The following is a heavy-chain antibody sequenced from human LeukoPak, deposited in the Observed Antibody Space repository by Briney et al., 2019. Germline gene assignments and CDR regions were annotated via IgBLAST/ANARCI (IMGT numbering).Heavy chain of an antibody. D-gene: IGHD3-22*01. V-gene: IGHV4-31*03. CDR2: IYYSGST. Sequence: PSETLSLTCTVSGGSISSGGYYWSRIRQHPGKGLEWIGYIYYSGSTYYNPSLKSRVTISVDTSKNQFSLKLSSVTAADTAVYYCAREVYYYDSSGYIDYWGQGTLVTVSS. CDR1: GGSISSGGYY. J-gene: IGHJ4*02. CDR3: AREVYYYDSSGYIDY.